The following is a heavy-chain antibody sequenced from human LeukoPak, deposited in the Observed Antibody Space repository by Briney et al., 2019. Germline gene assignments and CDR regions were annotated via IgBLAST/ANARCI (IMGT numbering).Heavy chain of an antibody. V-gene: IGHV3-48*03. D-gene: IGHD4-17*01. CDR3: ARGAYGDYGRGY. Sequence: PGGSLRLSCAASGFTFSSYEMNWVRQAPGKGLGWVSYIYSSGSSTYYADSVKGRFTISRDNAKNSLYLQMNSLRAEDTAVYYCARGAYGDYGRGYWGQGTLVTVSS. J-gene: IGHJ4*02. CDR2: IYSSGSST. CDR1: GFTFSSYE.